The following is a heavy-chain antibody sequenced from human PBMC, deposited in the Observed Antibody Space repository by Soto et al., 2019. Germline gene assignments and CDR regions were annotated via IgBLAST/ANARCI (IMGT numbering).Heavy chain of an antibody. CDR2: IFYSGST. V-gene: IGHV4-39*01. Sequence: SSETLSLTCTVSGGSISDSNYYWGWVRQPPGKGLEWIVGIFYSGSTFYNPSLMGRVTISVDTSKNQFSLNLSSVTAADTAVYYCVRLFSGYYHDFWGKGTLVTVSS. CDR3: VRLFSGYYHDF. CDR1: GGSISDSNYY. D-gene: IGHD1-26*01. J-gene: IGHJ4*02.